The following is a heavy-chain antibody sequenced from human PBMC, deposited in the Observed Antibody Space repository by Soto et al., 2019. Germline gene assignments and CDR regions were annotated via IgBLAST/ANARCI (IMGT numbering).Heavy chain of an antibody. CDR1: GGSFSGYY. J-gene: IGHJ5*02. V-gene: IGHV4-34*01. CDR2: INHRGST. D-gene: IGHD2-2*01. CDR3: ARDGFCTSTTCRVGNWFDP. Sequence: QVQLQQWGAGLLKPSDTLSLTCVVYGGSFSGYYWSWIRQSPGKGLEWIGGINHRGSTNYNPSLESRVTISVDTSKNQFSLKLPSVTAADTAMYYCARDGFCTSTTCRVGNWFDPWGQGTLVTVSS.